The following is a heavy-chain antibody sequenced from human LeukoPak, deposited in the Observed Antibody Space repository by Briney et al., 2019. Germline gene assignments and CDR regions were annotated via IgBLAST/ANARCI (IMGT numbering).Heavy chain of an antibody. D-gene: IGHD5-18*01. J-gene: IGHJ4*02. CDR2: INAGNGNT. V-gene: IGHV1-3*01. CDR3: AREYSYGYFDY. Sequence: ASVKVSCKASGYTFTSYAMHWVRQAPGQRLEWMGWINAGNGNTKYSQKFQGRVTITRDTSASTAYMELSSLRSEDTAEYYCAREYSYGYFDYWGQGTLVTVSS. CDR1: GYTFTSYA.